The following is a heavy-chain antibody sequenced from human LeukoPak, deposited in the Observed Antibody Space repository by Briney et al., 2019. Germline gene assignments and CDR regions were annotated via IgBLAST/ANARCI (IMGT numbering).Heavy chain of an antibody. Sequence: PSQTLSLTCAVSGGSISSGSYSWSWIRQPPGKGLEWIGYIYPRGSTYYNPSLKSRVILSLDKSANQFSLNLSSVTAADTAVYYCARHEAPSTDGTHFDYWGQGTLVTVSS. CDR3: ARHEAPSTDGTHFDY. D-gene: IGHD1-14*01. CDR1: GGSISSGSYS. J-gene: IGHJ4*02. V-gene: IGHV4-30-2*01. CDR2: IYPRGST.